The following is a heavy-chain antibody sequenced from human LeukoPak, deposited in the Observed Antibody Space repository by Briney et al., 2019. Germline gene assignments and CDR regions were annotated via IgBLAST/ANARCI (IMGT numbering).Heavy chain of an antibody. D-gene: IGHD6-19*01. V-gene: IGHV3-30*03. CDR1: GFTFSSYG. CDR3: ARGASGWYAVDY. J-gene: IGHJ4*02. Sequence: SGGSLRLSCAASGFTFSSYGMHWVRQAPGKGLEWVAVISYDGSNKYYADSVKGRFTISRDNAKNTLYLQMNSLRAEDTAVYYCARGASGWYAVDYWGQGTLVTVSS. CDR2: ISYDGSNK.